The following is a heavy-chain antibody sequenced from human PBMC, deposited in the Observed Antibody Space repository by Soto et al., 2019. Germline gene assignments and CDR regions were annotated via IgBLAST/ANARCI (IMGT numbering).Heavy chain of an antibody. Sequence: TSETLSLTCTVSGGSISSGGYYWSWIRQHPGKGLEWIGYIYYGGSTYYNPSLKSRVTISVDTSKNQFSLKLSSVTAADTAVYYCARPARYYGILTGYYEGGWFDPWGQGTLVTVSS. CDR2: IYYGGST. CDR3: ARPARYYGILTGYYEGGWFDP. V-gene: IGHV4-31*03. D-gene: IGHD3-9*01. CDR1: GGSISSGGYY. J-gene: IGHJ5*02.